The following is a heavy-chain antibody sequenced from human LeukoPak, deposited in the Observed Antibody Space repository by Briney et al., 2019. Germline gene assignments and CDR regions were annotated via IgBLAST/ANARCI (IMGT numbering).Heavy chain of an antibody. D-gene: IGHD2-2*01. CDR2: INHSGST. CDR3: ARNSPPIVVVPAATSGMDV. Sequence: SETLSLTCAVYGGSFSGYYWSWIRQPPGKGLEWIGEINHSGSTNYNPSLKSRVTISVDTSKNQFSLKLSSVTAADTAVYYCARNSPPIVVVPAATSGMDVWGQGTTVTVSS. V-gene: IGHV4-34*01. J-gene: IGHJ6*02. CDR1: GGSFSGYY.